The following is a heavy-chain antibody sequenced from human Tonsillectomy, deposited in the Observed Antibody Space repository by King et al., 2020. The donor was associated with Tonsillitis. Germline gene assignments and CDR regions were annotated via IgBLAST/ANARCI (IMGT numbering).Heavy chain of an antibody. CDR3: ARGDYDTLSYGMDD. CDR2: IWFDGRSK. Sequence: VQLVQSGGGVVQPGGSLRLTCEASGFSFSSYFMHWVRQAPGKGLEWLTFIWFDGRSKYYADSVKGRFTVSRDNSRNTHSLEMNSLRPEDTAVYYCARGDYDTLSYGMDDWGHGTMVTVSS. CDR1: GFSFSSYF. J-gene: IGHJ6*02. V-gene: IGHV3-30*02. D-gene: IGHD3-9*01.